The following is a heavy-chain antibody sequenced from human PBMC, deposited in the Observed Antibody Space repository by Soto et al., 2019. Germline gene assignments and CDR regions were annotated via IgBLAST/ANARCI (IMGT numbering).Heavy chain of an antibody. CDR2: INPNSGGT. J-gene: IGHJ3*02. CDR1: GYTFTGYY. CDR3: AREFSYYYDSSGYSTNSVCAFDI. V-gene: IGHV1-2*04. Sequence: GASVKVSCKASGYTFTGYYMHWVRQAPGQGLEWMGWINPNSGGTNYAQKFQGWVTMTRDTSISTAYMELSRLRSDDTAVYYCAREFSYYYDSSGYSTNSVCAFDIWGQGTMVTVSS. D-gene: IGHD3-22*01.